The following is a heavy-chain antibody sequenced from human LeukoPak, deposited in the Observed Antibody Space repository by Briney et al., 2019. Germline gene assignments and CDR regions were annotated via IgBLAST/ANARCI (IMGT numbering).Heavy chain of an antibody. CDR2: IYYSGST. D-gene: IGHD4-11*01. CDR3: ARVGPTTVPDAFDI. V-gene: IGHV4-30-4*01. Sequence: SETLSLTCTVSGGSIRSGDYYWSWIRQPPGKGLEWIGYIYYSGSTYYNPSLKRPVTISVDTSKNQFSLKLSSVTGADPAVNYRARVGPTTVPDAFDIWGQGTMVTVSS. J-gene: IGHJ3*02. CDR1: GGSIRSGDYY.